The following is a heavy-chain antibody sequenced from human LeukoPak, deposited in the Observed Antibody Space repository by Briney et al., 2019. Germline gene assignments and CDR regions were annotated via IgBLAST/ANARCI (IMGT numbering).Heavy chain of an antibody. Sequence: SETLSLTCAVSGGSISSSSYYWGWIRQPPGKGLEWIGSIYYGGSTYYYPSLKSRVTISVDTSKNQFSLKLSSVTAADTAVYYCARHSPTACNWFDPWGQGTLVTVSS. CDR1: GGSISSSSYY. J-gene: IGHJ5*02. CDR3: ARHSPTACNWFDP. V-gene: IGHV4-39*01. CDR2: IYYGGST. D-gene: IGHD5-18*01.